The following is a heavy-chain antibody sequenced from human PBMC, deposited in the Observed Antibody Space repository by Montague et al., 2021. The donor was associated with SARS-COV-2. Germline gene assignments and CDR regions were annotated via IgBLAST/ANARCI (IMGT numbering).Heavy chain of an antibody. CDR3: AKALMTCGGNSPVDQ. J-gene: IGHJ4*02. Sequence: SLRLSCAASGFTFSDYYMNWIRQAPGKGLEWISYISDTGSTIYYADSVKGRFAVSRDNTKNSLYLQTNSLRAEDTAVYYCAKALMTCGGNSPVDQWGQGTLVTVSS. CDR1: GFTFSDYY. D-gene: IGHD4-23*01. V-gene: IGHV3-11*01. CDR2: ISDTGSTI.